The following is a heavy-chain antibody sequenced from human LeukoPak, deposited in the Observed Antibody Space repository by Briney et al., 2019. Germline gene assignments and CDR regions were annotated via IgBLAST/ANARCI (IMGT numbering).Heavy chain of an antibody. CDR1: GYSISSAYY. CDR3: ARRTGDYFDY. CDR2: IYHSGST. D-gene: IGHD1-14*01. V-gene: IGHV4-38-2*02. Sequence: SETLSLTCTVSGYSISSAYYWGWIRQPPGKGLEWIGNIYHSGSTYYNPSLKSRVTISEDRSKNQLSLKLSSVTAADTAVYYCARRTGDYFDYWGQGTLVTVSS. J-gene: IGHJ4*02.